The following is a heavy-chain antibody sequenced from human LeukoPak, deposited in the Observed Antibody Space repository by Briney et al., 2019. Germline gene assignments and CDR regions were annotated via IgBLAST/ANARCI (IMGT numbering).Heavy chain of an antibody. CDR3: ARDSDYSGNGNGDWFDP. Sequence: ASLNVSYKASGFRCSSFGVSWVRQAPGQGLEWMGWISNYFGVTHYAEKFEDRVTMTVDTSTTTVYMELRSLKYDDTAIYYCARDSDYSGNGNGDWFDPWGQGTVVIVSS. V-gene: IGHV1-18*04. D-gene: IGHD4-11*01. J-gene: IGHJ5*02. CDR2: ISNYFGVT. CDR1: GFRCSSFG.